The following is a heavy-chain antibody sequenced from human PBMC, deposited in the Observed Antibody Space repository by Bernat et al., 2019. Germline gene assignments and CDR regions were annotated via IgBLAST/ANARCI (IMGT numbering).Heavy chain of an antibody. J-gene: IGHJ5*02. D-gene: IGHD3-10*01. V-gene: IGHV1-46*03. CDR3: ARGLFTMVRGARPGWFDP. CDR2: INPSGGST. Sequence: QVQLVQSGAEVKKPGASVKVSCKASGYTFTSYYMHWVRQAPGQGLEWMGIINPSGGSTSYAQKFTGQVTMTRDTSTITVYMELISVRSENTAVYYCARGLFTMVRGARPGWFDPWGQGTLVTVSS. CDR1: GYTFTSYY.